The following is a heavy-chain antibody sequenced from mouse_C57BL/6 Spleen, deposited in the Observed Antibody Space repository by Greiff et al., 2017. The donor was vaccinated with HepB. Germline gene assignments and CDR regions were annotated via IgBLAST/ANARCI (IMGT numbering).Heavy chain of an antibody. V-gene: IGHV3-1*01. CDR1: GYSITSGYD. CDR3: ARGIYYSNGYFDV. J-gene: IGHJ1*03. CDR2: ISYSGST. Sequence: EVQLKESGPGMVKPSQSLSLTCTVTGYSITSGYDWHWIRHFPGNKLEWMGYISYSGSTNYNPSLKSRISITHDTSKNHFFLKLNSVTTEDTATYYCARGIYYSNGYFDVWGTGTTVTVSS. D-gene: IGHD2-5*01.